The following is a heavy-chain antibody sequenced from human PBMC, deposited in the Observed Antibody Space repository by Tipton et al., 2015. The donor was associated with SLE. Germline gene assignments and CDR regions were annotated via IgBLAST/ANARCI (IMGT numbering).Heavy chain of an antibody. Sequence: SLRLSCAASGFTFSSYGMHWVRQAPGKGLEWVAVIWYGGSNKYYADSVKGRFTISRDNSKNTLYLQMNSLRAEDKAVYYCARDPTDYYYMDVWGKGTTVTVSS. CDR2: IWYGGSNK. CDR3: ARDPTDYYYMDV. CDR1: GFTFSSYG. J-gene: IGHJ6*03. V-gene: IGHV3-33*01.